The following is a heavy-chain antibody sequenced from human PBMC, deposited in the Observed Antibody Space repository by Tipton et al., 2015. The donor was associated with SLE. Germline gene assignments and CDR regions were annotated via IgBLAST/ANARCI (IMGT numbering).Heavy chain of an antibody. J-gene: IGHJ4*02. D-gene: IGHD2-2*01. CDR1: GGSFSGCY. V-gene: IGHV4-34*01. CDR3: ARADGPEDY. CDR2: INHSGST. Sequence: TLSLTCAVYGGSFSGCYGSWIRQPPGKGLEWIGEINHSGSTNYNPSLKSRVTISVDTSKNQFSLKLSSVTAADTAVYYCARADGPEDYWGQGTLVTVSS.